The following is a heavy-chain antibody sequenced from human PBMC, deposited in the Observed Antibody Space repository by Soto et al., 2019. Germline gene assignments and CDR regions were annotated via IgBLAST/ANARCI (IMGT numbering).Heavy chain of an antibody. CDR2: IYYSGST. D-gene: IGHD5-18*01. V-gene: IGHV4-61*05. Sequence: PSETLSLTCDVSGDTIITGGYTWAWIRQPPGKGLEWIGYIYYSGSTNYNPSLKSRVTISVDTSKNQFSLKLSSVTAADTAVYYCARMDTAAANPSAYYFDYWGQGTLVTVSS. CDR3: ARMDTAAANPSAYYFDY. CDR1: GDTIITGGYT. J-gene: IGHJ4*02.